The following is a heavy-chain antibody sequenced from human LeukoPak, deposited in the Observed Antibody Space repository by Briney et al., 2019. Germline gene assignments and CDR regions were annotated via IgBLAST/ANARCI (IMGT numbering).Heavy chain of an antibody. CDR3: ARGVAAAGTTLDY. Sequence: PGGSLRLSCAASGFTVSSSYMTWVRQAPGKGLEWVSVIYSGGTTYYADSVKGRFTISRDNSKNTLYLRMNSLRDEDTAVYYCARGVAAAGTTLDYWGQGTLVTVSS. CDR1: GFTVSSSY. D-gene: IGHD6-13*01. J-gene: IGHJ4*02. CDR2: IYSGGTT. V-gene: IGHV3-66*01.